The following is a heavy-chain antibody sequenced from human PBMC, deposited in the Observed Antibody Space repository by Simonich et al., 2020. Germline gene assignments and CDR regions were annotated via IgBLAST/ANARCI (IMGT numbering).Heavy chain of an antibody. D-gene: IGHD6-19*01. CDR3: ARRGSGFDY. V-gene: IGHV3-30*07. CDR2: ISYDGSNK. CDR1: GFTFSSYA. Sequence: QVQLVESGGGVVQPGRSLRLSCAASGFTFSSYAMHWVRQAPGKGLEWVAVISYDGSNKSYADSVKGRFTISRDNSKNTLYLQMNSLRAEDTAVYYCARRGSGFDYWGQGTLVTVSS. J-gene: IGHJ4*02.